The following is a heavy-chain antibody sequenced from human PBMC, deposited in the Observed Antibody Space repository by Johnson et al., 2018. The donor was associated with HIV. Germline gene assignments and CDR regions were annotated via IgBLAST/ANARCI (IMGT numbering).Heavy chain of an antibody. Sequence: VQLVESGGGVVQPGGSLRLSCAASGFTVSSNYMSWVRQAPGKGLEWVSVIYSGGSTYYADSVKGRFTISRDNSKNTLYLQMNSLRAEDTAVYYCARASSIAARGADAFDIWGQGTMVTVSS. J-gene: IGHJ3*02. D-gene: IGHD6-6*01. V-gene: IGHV3-66*02. CDR3: ARASSIAARGADAFDI. CDR2: IYSGGST. CDR1: GFTVSSNY.